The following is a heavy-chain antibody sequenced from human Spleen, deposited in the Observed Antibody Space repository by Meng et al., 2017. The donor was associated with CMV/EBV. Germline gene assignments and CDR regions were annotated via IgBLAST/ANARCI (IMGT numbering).Heavy chain of an antibody. V-gene: IGHV1-69*13. CDR2: IIPIFGTP. J-gene: IGHJ4*02. Sequence: SVKVSCKASGGTFSTYAISWVRQAPGQGLEWMGGIIPIFGTPYYAQNFLGRLTITSDESTSTAYMELSSLRSEDTAVYYCAREDDSGGWYYWGQGTLVTVSS. D-gene: IGHD3-22*01. CDR1: GGTFSTYA. CDR3: AREDDSGGWYY.